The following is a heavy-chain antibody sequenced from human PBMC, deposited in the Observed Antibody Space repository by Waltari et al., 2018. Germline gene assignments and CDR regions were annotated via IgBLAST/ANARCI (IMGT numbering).Heavy chain of an antibody. V-gene: IGHV3-66*02. D-gene: IGHD6-13*01. Sequence: EVQLVESGGGLVQPGGSLRLSCAASGFTVSSNYMSWVRQAPGKGLEWVSVIYSGGSTYYVDSVKGRFTISRDNSKNTLYLQMNSLRAEDTAVYYCARDPGSSSSRAFDIWGQGTMVTVSS. CDR3: ARDPGSSSSRAFDI. CDR2: IYSGGST. CDR1: GFTVSSNY. J-gene: IGHJ3*02.